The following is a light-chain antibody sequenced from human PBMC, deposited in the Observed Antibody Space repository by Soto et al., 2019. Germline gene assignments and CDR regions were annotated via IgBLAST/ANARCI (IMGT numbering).Light chain of an antibody. V-gene: IGKV3D-15*01. J-gene: IGKJ5*01. Sequence: EIVMTQSPTILSVSPGERATLSCRASQSVSSNLAWYQQKPGQPPRLLMYGVSTRATGIPARFSGSGSGTELTLTISSLQSEDSAVYYCQQHNQWPITFGQGTRLEIK. CDR1: QSVSSN. CDR3: QQHNQWPIT. CDR2: GVS.